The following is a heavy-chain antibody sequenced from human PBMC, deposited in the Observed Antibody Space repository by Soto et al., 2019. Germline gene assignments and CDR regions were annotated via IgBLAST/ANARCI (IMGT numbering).Heavy chain of an antibody. CDR3: AMLPKGGGARTYGMDG. CDR1: GGTFSSYA. V-gene: IGHV1-69*01. Sequence: QVQLLQSGAEVKKPGSSVKVSCKAPGGTFSSYAISWVRQAPGQGLEWMGGIIPIFGTANYAQKFQGRVTITADESTSTAYMELSSLRSEDTAVYYCAMLPKGGGARTYGMDGWGQGTTVNGSS. CDR2: IIPIFGTA. D-gene: IGHD3-16*01. J-gene: IGHJ6*02.